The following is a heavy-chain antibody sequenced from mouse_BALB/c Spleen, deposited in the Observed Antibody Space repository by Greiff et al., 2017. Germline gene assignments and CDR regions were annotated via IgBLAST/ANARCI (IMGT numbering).Heavy chain of an antibody. V-gene: IGHV2-9*02. Sequence: QVQLKESGPGLVAPSQSLSITCTVSGFSLTSYGVHWVRQPPGKGLEWLGVIWAGGSTNYNSALMSRLSISKDNSKSQVFLKMNSLQTDDTAMYYCARESYGCDRDSYAMDYWGQGTSVTVSA. D-gene: IGHD2-2*01. CDR1: GFSLTSYG. CDR2: IWAGGST. J-gene: IGHJ4*01. CDR3: ARESYGCDRDSYAMDY.